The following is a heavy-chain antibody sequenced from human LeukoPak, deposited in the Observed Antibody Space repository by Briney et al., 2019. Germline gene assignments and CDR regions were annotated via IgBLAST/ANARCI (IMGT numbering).Heavy chain of an antibody. J-gene: IGHJ4*02. D-gene: IGHD3-9*01. CDR2: INHSGST. CDR3: ARTLYDILTGNPFDY. CDR1: GGSFSGYY. V-gene: IGHV4-34*01. Sequence: PSETLSLTCAVYGGSFSGYYWSWIRQPPGKGLEWIGEINHSGSTNYNPSLKSRVTISVDTSKNQFSLKLSSVTAADTAVYYCARTLYDILTGNPFDYWGQGTLVTVSS.